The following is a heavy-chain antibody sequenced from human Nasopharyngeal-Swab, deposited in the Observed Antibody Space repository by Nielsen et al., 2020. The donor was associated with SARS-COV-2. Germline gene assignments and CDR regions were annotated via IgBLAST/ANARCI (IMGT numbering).Heavy chain of an antibody. CDR1: GSSFSSYW. CDR2: IDPGDSFT. D-gene: IGHD3-3*01. CDR3: ARHPTIFGVVHTPYYFYIDV. J-gene: IGHJ6*03. Sequence: GESLKISCRGSGSSFSSYWITWVRQMPGKGLEWMGRIDPGDSFTTYNPSFQGHVTISADKSISTAYLQWGSLQASDTAVYYCARHPTIFGVVHTPYYFYIDVWGKGTTVTVSS. V-gene: IGHV5-10-1*01.